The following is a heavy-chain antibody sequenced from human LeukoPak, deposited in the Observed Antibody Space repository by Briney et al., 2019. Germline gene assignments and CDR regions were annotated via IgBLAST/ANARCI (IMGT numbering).Heavy chain of an antibody. CDR3: AKDPKTTVTTSYYFYY. V-gene: IGHV3-23*01. CDR2: ISGSGGST. J-gene: IGHJ4*02. CDR1: GFTFSSYA. D-gene: IGHD4-17*01. Sequence: GGSLRLSCAASGFTFSSYAMSWVRQAPGKGLEWVSAISGSGGSTYYADSVKGRITISRDNSKNTLYLQMNSLRAEDTAVYYCAKDPKTTVTTSYYFYYWGQGTLVTVSS.